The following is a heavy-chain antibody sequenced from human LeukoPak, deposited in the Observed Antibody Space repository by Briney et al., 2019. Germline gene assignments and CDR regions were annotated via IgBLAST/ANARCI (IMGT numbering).Heavy chain of an antibody. CDR1: GFTFSSYA. CDR2: ISGSGGST. J-gene: IGHJ4*02. V-gene: IGHV3-23*01. D-gene: IGHD2-2*01. Sequence: PGGSLRLSCAASGFTFSSYAMSWVRQAPGKGLEWVSAISGSGGSTYYADSVKGRFTISRDKSKNTLYLQMNSLRAEDTAVYYCAKVPLCYSTSCYAANYFDCWGQGTLVTVSS. CDR3: AKVPLCYSTSCYAANYFDC.